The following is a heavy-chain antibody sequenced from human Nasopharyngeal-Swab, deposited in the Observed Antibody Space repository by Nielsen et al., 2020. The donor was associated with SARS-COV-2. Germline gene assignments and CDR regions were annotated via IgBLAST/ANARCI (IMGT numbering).Heavy chain of an antibody. CDR2: INAGNGHT. CDR1: GYNFASYI. CDR3: ARVFVYNYGMDV. Sequence: ASVKVFCKVSGYNFASYILHWVRQAPGQRPEWMGWINAGNGHTEYSQKFQGRVTITRDTSATTAYMELSSLRSEDTGVYYCARVFVYNYGMDVWGQGTTVTVSS. J-gene: IGHJ6*02. V-gene: IGHV1-3*01.